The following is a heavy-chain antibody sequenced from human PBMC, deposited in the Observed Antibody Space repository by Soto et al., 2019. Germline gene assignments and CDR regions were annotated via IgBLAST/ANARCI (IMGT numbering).Heavy chain of an antibody. V-gene: IGHV3-23*01. CDR1: GFTFSSYA. J-gene: IGHJ4*02. CDR2: ISGSDGST. Sequence: GSLRLSCPASGFTFSSYAMNWVSQAPGKGLEWVSVISGSDGSTSYADSVKGRFTISRHNSKNTLNLQMHTLRAEDTVVYYCARRSSSWYFDYWGQGTLV. CDR3: ARRSSSWYFDY. D-gene: IGHD6-13*01.